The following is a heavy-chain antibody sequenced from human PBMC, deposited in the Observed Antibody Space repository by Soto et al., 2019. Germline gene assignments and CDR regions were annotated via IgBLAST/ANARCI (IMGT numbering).Heavy chain of an antibody. D-gene: IGHD3-10*01. CDR1: GFTFSSYA. CDR3: ARLAPSVPYYGMDV. V-gene: IGHV3-13*01. J-gene: IGHJ6*02. Sequence: GGSLRLSCAASGFTFSSYAMHWVRQATGKGLEWVSAIGTAGDTYYPGSVKGRFTISRENAKNSLYLQMNSLRAGDTAVYYCARLAPSVPYYGMDVWGQGTTVTVSS. CDR2: IGTAGDT.